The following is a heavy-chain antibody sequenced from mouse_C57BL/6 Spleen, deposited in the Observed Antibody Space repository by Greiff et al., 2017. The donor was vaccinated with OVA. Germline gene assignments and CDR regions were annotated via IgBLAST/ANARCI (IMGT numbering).Heavy chain of an antibody. CDR1: GYAFTNYL. CDR2: INPGSGGT. CDR3: ARWVTTKAMDY. D-gene: IGHD2-2*01. J-gene: IGHJ4*01. Sequence: VQLQQSGAELVRPGTSVKVSCKASGYAFTNYLIEWVKQRPGQGLEWIGVINPGSGGTNYTDTFKGKATLTADKSSSTAYMQLSSLTSEDSAVYFCARWVTTKAMDYWGQGTSVTVSS. V-gene: IGHV1-54*01.